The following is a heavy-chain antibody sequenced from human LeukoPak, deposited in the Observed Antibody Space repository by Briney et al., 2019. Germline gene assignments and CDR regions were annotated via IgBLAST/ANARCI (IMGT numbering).Heavy chain of an antibody. Sequence: GGSLRLSCAASGFTFSSYSMNWVRQALGRGLEWVSSISSSSYIYYADSVKGRFTISRDNAKNSLYLQMNSLRAEDTAVYYCARDSRRGSFFDYWGQGTLVTVSS. CDR2: ISSSSYI. D-gene: IGHD1-26*01. CDR3: ARDSRRGSFFDY. CDR1: GFTFSSYS. V-gene: IGHV3-21*01. J-gene: IGHJ4*02.